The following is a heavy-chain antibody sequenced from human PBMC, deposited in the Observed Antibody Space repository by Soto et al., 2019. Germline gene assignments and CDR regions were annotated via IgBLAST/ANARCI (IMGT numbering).Heavy chain of an antibody. CDR1: GFTFSSYA. J-gene: IGHJ3*01. CDR2: ISYDGSNK. D-gene: IGHD5-18*01. V-gene: IGHV3-30-3*01. Sequence: QVQLVESGGGVVQPGRSLRLSCAASGFTFSSYAMHWVRQAPGKGLEWVAVISYDGSNKYYADSVKGRFTISRDNSKNTLYLQMNSLRAEDTAVYYCARDSRGYSYCNAFDLWGQGTMVTVSS. CDR3: ARDSRGYSYCNAFDL.